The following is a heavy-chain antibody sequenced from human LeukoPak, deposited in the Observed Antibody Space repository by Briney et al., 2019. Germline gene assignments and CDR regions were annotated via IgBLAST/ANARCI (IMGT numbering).Heavy chain of an antibody. CDR3: ANGATADY. J-gene: IGHJ4*02. CDR1: GGTFSSYA. Sequence: SVKVSCKASGGTFSSYAISWVRQAPGQGLEWMGRIIPILGIANYAQKFQGRVTITAEKSTSTAYMELSSLRSEDRAVYYCANGATADYWGQGTLVTVSS. CDR2: IIPILGIA. V-gene: IGHV1-69*04. D-gene: IGHD1-26*01.